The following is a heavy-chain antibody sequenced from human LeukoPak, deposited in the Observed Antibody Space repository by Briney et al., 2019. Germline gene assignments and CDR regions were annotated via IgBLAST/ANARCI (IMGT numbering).Heavy chain of an antibody. CDR2: IKQDGSEK. CDR1: GFTFSSYW. J-gene: IGHJ4*02. V-gene: IGHV3-7*01. CDR3: ARALLSGYDGYFDY. D-gene: IGHD5-12*01. Sequence: GGSLRLSCAASGFTFSSYWMSWVRQAPGKGLEWVANIKQDGSEKYYVDSVKGRFTISRDNVKNSLYLQMSSLRAEDTAVYYCARALLSGYDGYFDYWGQGTLVTVSS.